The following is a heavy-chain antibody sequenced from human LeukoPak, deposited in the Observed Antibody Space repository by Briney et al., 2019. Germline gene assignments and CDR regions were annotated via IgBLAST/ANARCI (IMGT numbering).Heavy chain of an antibody. D-gene: IGHD6-13*01. CDR3: AKDMDGSSWSGFDY. Sequence: PGGSLRLSCAASGFTFSTYWMHWVRQAPGKGLVWVSRIDADGSSTKNADSVKGRFAISRDNAKNTLYLQMNSLGAEDTALYYCAKDMDGSSWSGFDYWGQGTLVTVSS. V-gene: IGHV3-74*03. J-gene: IGHJ4*02. CDR1: GFTFSTYW. CDR2: IDADGSST.